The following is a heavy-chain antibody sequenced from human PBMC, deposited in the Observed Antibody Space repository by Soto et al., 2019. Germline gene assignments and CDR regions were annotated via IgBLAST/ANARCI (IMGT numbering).Heavy chain of an antibody. Sequence: QVHLVQSGAEVKKPGASVKVSCKTSGYTFTSYGISWVRQAPGQGLEWMGWISGYDGRTNFAQKVQDRVTMTTDTSTSTVYMELRSLRSDDTAVYYCAREGDVPYYYYGMDVWCPGTTVTVSS. CDR1: GYTFTSYG. CDR3: AREGDVPYYYYGMDV. J-gene: IGHJ6*02. CDR2: ISGYDGRT. V-gene: IGHV1-18*01. D-gene: IGHD2-21*02.